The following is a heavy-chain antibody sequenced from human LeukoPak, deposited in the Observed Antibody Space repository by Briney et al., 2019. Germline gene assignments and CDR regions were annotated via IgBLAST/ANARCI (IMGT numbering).Heavy chain of an antibody. D-gene: IGHD3-10*01. CDR1: GFTVSSNY. CDR2: IYSGGST. Sequence: GGSLRLSCAASGFTVSSNYMSWVRQAPGKGLEWVSVIYSGGSTYYADSVKGRFTISRDNAKNSLYLQMNSLGAEDTAVYYCARDPVYYGSGSYYLLDYYGMDVWGQGTTVTVSS. J-gene: IGHJ6*02. CDR3: ARDPVYYGSGSYYLLDYYGMDV. V-gene: IGHV3-53*01.